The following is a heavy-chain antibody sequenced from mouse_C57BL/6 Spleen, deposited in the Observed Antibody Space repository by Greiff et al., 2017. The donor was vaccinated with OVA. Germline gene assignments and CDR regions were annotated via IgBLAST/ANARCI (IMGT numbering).Heavy chain of an antibody. V-gene: IGHV1-50*01. CDR2: IDPSDSYT. J-gene: IGHJ3*01. Sequence: QVQLQQPGAELVKPGASVKLSCKASGYTFTSYWMQWVKQRPGQGLEWIGEIDPSDSYTNYNQKFKGKATLTVDTSSSTAYMQLSSLTSEDSAVYYCARKGYSCLAYWGQGTLVTVSA. CDR3: ARKGYSCLAY. D-gene: IGHD2-12*01. CDR1: GYTFTSYW.